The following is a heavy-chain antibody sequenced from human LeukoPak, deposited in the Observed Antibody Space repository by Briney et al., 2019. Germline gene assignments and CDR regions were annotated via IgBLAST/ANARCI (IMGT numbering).Heavy chain of an antibody. J-gene: IGHJ4*02. Sequence: PGGSLRLSCTVSGFTFSSDSMSWVRQAPGKGLEWASFIYSGGSTHYSDSVKGRFTISRDNSKNTLYLQMNSLRAEDTAVYYCARRAGAYSHPYDYWGQGTLVTVSS. CDR2: IYSGGST. CDR1: GFTFSSDS. V-gene: IGHV3-53*01. D-gene: IGHD4/OR15-4a*01. CDR3: ARRAGAYSHPYDY.